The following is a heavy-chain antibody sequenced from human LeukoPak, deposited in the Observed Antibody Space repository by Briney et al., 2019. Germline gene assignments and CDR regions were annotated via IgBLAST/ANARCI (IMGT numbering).Heavy chain of an antibody. CDR3: ARAKKRSGRSRNFYLDV. D-gene: IGHD1-26*01. J-gene: IGHJ6*03. V-gene: IGHV4-61*09. CDR2: IYTSGTTT. CDR1: DDPINSGVYY. Sequence: PSETLSLTCTVSDDPINSGVYYWNWIRQPAGKGLEWIGHIYTSGTTTNSNPSLKRRVAISLDTSKNHFSLKLSSVTTADTAVYYCARAKKRSGRSRNFYLDVWGKGTTVTVSS.